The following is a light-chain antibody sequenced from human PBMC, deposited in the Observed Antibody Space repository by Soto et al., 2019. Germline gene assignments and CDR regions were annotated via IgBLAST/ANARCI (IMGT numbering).Light chain of an antibody. CDR3: HQRSNWPPT. V-gene: IGKV3-11*01. CDR1: QSVSSY. Sequence: EIVLTQSPATLSLSPGERATLSCRASQSVSSYLAWYQQKPGQAPRLRIYDASNRATGIPARFSGSGSGTDFTLTISSLEPEDFAVYYCHQRSNWPPTFGPGTKVDIK. CDR2: DAS. J-gene: IGKJ3*01.